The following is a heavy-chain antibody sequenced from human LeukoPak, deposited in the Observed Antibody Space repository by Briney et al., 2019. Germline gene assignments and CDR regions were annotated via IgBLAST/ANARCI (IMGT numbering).Heavy chain of an antibody. J-gene: IGHJ4*02. V-gene: IGHV3-30*04. D-gene: IGHD3-10*01. Sequence: GGSLRLSCAASGFTFSTYTMHWVRQAPGKGLEWVAVISYDGNSQYYADSVKGRFTISRDNSKDTLYLQVNSLRAEDTAVYYCAIVFYSGSGSYGGFDYRGQGTLVIVSS. CDR2: ISYDGNSQ. CDR1: GFTFSTYT. CDR3: AIVFYSGSGSYGGFDY.